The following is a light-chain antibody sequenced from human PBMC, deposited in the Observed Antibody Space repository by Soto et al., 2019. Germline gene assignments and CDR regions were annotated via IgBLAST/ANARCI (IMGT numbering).Light chain of an antibody. CDR1: QIVSSNY. CDR2: NAS. CDR3: QQYGSSLPWT. Sequence: EIVLTQSPASLSVSPGERATLSCRASQIVSSNYLAWYQQKPGQAPRLLISNASRRATGIPDRFSGSGSATDFTLTIAGLEPEDFAMYYCQQYGSSLPWTFGQGTKV. J-gene: IGKJ1*01. V-gene: IGKV3-20*01.